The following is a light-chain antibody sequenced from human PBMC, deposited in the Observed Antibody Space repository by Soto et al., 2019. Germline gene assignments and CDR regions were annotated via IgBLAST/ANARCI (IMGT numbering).Light chain of an antibody. Sequence: DIQMTQSPSSLSASVGGSVTITCRASQGVGNDLGWYQHKPGKAPQRLIYGASFLQGGVPSRFSVSGSGTDFNLTIDSLQPEDVAKYFCLQHSTYPYTFGQGTKLEIK. CDR1: QGVGND. J-gene: IGKJ2*01. CDR3: LQHSTYPYT. V-gene: IGKV1-17*01. CDR2: GAS.